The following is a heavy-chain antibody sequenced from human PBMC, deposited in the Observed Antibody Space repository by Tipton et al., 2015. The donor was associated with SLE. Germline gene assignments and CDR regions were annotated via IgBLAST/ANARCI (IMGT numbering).Heavy chain of an antibody. V-gene: IGHV3-23*01. D-gene: IGHD2-2*03. Sequence: GSLRLSCAASGFTFSSYAMSWVRQAPGKGLEWVSAISGSGGSTYYADSVKGRFTISRDNSKNTLYLQMNSLRAEDTAVYYCAKDGYCSSTSCGAFDIWGQGTMVTVSS. CDR1: GFTFSSYA. CDR2: ISGSGGST. CDR3: AKDGYCSSTSCGAFDI. J-gene: IGHJ3*02.